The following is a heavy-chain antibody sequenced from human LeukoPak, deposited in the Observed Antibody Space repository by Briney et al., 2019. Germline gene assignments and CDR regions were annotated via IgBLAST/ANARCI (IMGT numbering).Heavy chain of an antibody. Sequence: GGSLRLSCAASGFTFSSNWMNWVRQAPGKGLEWVSSISSSSSYIYYADSVKGRFTISRDNAKNSLYLQMNSLRAEDTAVYYCARGPLYDSSGYSGMDVWGQGTTVTVSS. D-gene: IGHD3-22*01. CDR1: GFTFSSNW. J-gene: IGHJ6*02. V-gene: IGHV3-21*01. CDR3: ARGPLYDSSGYSGMDV. CDR2: ISSSSSYI.